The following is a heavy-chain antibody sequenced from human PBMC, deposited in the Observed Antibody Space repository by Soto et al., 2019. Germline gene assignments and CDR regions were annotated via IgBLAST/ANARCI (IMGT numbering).Heavy chain of an antibody. CDR1: GNSISTTNW. Sequence: SETLSLTCVVSGNSISTTNWWSWVRQSPGKGLEWIGEIYHSGSTNYNPSLKSRVTISVDKSKNQFSLKLSSVTAADTAVYYCTRDVGYHYDGSPSGQFDFWGQGTLVTVSS. J-gene: IGHJ4*02. CDR3: TRDVGYHYDGSPSGQFDF. V-gene: IGHV4-4*02. CDR2: IYHSGST. D-gene: IGHD3-22*01.